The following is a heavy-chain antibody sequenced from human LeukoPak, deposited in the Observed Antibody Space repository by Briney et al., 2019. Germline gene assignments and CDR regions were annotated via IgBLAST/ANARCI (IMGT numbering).Heavy chain of an antibody. CDR1: GFTFSSYS. CDR3: AREEGSGSANPFDY. CDR2: ISSSSSYI. D-gene: IGHD2-15*01. J-gene: IGHJ4*02. V-gene: IGHV3-21*01. Sequence: GGSLRLSCAASGFTFSSYSMNWVRQAPGKGLEWVSSISSSSSYIYYADSVKGRFTISRDNAKNPLYLQMNSLRAEDTAVYYCAREEGSGSANPFDYWGQGTLVTVSS.